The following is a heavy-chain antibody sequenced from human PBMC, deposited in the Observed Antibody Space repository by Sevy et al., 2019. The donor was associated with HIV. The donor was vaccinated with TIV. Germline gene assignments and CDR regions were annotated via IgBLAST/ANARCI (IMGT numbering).Heavy chain of an antibody. D-gene: IGHD3-22*01. CDR2: FKSRIDGETT. J-gene: IGHJ4*02. V-gene: IGHV3-15*07. Sequence: GGSLRLSCAVSGFTFSNAGRNGVRQAPGTGLHGVGPFKSRIDGETTDYFAPVKGRFTISRDDSTNTLYLQMNSLKTEDTGVYYCATAPGYYDSAPFDYWGPGTLVTVSS. CDR3: ATAPGYYDSAPFDY. CDR1: GFTFSNAG.